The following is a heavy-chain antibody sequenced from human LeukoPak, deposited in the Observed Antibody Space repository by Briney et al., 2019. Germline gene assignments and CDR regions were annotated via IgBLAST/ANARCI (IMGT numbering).Heavy chain of an antibody. D-gene: IGHD2-15*01. CDR1: GYTFTGYY. CDR2: INPSSGST. Sequence: ASVKVSCKASGYTFTGYYMHWVRQAPGQGLEWMGIINPSSGSTSYAQKFQGRVTMTRDMSTSTAYMEMSSLRSEDTAVYYCARDGGYCSGGSCSRGAFDIWGQGSMVTVSS. CDR3: ARDGGYCSGGSCSRGAFDI. J-gene: IGHJ3*02. V-gene: IGHV1-46*01.